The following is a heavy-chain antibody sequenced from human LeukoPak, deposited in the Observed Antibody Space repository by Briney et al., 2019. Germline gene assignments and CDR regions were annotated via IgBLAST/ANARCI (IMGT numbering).Heavy chain of an antibody. J-gene: IGHJ6*03. CDR1: GGSISSYY. D-gene: IGHD5-18*01. CDR3: ARTTEGGYTYDYFYYYYMDV. V-gene: IGHV4-59*01. CDR2: IYYSGST. Sequence: SETLSLTCTVSGGSISSYYWNWIRQPPGKGLEWIGYIYYSGSTNYNPSLKSRVTISVDTSKNQFSLKLSSVTAADTAVYYCARTTEGGYTYDYFYYYYMDVWGKGTTVTISS.